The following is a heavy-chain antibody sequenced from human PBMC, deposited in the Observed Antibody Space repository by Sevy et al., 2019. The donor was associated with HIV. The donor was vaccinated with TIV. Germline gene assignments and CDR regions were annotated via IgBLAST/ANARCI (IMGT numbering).Heavy chain of an antibody. V-gene: IGHV3-7*01. CDR3: ARDRAYSAVDY. Sequence: GGPLRLSCVASGFTFSDSWMIWVRQAPGKGLERIAFINEDGSRLGYVDSVRGRFTISRENIKNSLYLQMNNLRAEDTALYFCARDRAYSAVDYWGQGTLVTVSS. CDR2: INEDGSRL. D-gene: IGHD5-18*01. J-gene: IGHJ4*02. CDR1: GFTFSDSW.